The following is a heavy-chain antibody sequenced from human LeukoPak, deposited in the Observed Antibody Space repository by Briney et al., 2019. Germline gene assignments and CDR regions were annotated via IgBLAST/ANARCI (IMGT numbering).Heavy chain of an antibody. CDR3: ATDADSSGWSHDAFDI. CDR1: GYTLTELS. V-gene: IGHV1-24*01. Sequence: GASVKLSCKVSGYTLTELSMHWVRQAPGKGLEWMGGFDPEDGETIYAQKFQGRVTMTEDTSTDTAYMELSSLRSEDTAVYYCATDADSSGWSHDAFDIWGQGTMVTVSS. D-gene: IGHD6-19*01. J-gene: IGHJ3*02. CDR2: FDPEDGET.